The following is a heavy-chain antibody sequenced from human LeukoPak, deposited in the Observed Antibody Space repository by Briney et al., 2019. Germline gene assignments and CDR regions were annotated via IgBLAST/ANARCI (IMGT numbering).Heavy chain of an antibody. D-gene: IGHD3-22*01. V-gene: IGHV3-23*01. CDR3: AKEKGITMIVVVRYYFDY. CDR2: ISDSGSGT. Sequence: GGSLRLSCAASGFTFSRYAMSWVRQAPGKGLEWVSSISDSGSGTYYADSVMGRFTISRDNSKNTLYLQMNSLRAEDTAVYYCAKEKGITMIVVVRYYFDYWGQGTLVTVSS. J-gene: IGHJ4*02. CDR1: GFTFSRYA.